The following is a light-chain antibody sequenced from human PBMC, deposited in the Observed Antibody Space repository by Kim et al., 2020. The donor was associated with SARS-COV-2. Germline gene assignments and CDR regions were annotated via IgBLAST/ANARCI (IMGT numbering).Light chain of an antibody. CDR1: KLGDKY. CDR2: QDD. J-gene: IGLJ1*01. CDR3: QTWDSHTFV. Sequence: SYELTQPPSVSVSPGQTVSITCSGDKLGDKYTYWYQQKPGQSPVLVIYQDDKRPSGIPERFSGSNSGDTATLTISGTQPMDEGDYYCQTWDSHTFVFGAGTKVTVL. V-gene: IGLV3-1*01.